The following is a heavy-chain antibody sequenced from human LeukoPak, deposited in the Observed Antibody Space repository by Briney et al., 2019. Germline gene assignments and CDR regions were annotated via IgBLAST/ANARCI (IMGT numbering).Heavy chain of an antibody. V-gene: IGHV1-2*06. CDR3: ASWAAGTRGGDFDY. D-gene: IGHD6-13*01. CDR2: INPNSGGT. Sequence: ASVKVSCKASGYTFTDHYIHWVRQAPGQGLEWMGRINPNSGGTNYAQKFQGRVTMTRDTSISTAYMELSRLRSDDTAVYYCASWAAGTRGGDFDYWGQGTLVTVSS. J-gene: IGHJ4*02. CDR1: GYTFTDHY.